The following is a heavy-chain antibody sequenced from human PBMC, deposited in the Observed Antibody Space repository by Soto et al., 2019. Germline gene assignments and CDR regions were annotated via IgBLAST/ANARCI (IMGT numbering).Heavy chain of an antibody. Sequence: QITLKESGPTLVKPTQTLTLTCTFSGFSLSTSGVGVGWIRQPPGKALEWLALIYWDNDKRYSPSLKMSRLTITKDTSKNQVVLTITNMDPVDTATYYCVYSPGYSYASYWGQGALVTVSS. CDR1: GFSLSTSGVG. CDR2: IYWDNDK. CDR3: VYSPGYSYASY. J-gene: IGHJ4*02. V-gene: IGHV2-5*02. D-gene: IGHD5-18*01.